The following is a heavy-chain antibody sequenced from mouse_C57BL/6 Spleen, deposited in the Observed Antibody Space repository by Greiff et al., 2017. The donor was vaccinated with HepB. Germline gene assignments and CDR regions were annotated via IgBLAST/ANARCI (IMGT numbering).Heavy chain of an antibody. D-gene: IGHD2-5*01. CDR2: ISDGGSYT. CDR3: AGDYHSNYVWYFDV. Sequence: EVQLVESGGGLVKPGGSLKLSCAASGFTFSSYAMSWVRQTPEKRLEWVATISDGGSYTYYPDNVKGRFTISRDNAKNNLYLQMSHLKSEDTAMYYCAGDYHSNYVWYFDVWGKGTTVTVSS. V-gene: IGHV5-4*01. CDR1: GFTFSSYA. J-gene: IGHJ1*03.